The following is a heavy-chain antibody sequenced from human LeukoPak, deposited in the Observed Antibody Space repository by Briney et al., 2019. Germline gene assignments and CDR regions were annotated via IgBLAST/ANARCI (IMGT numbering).Heavy chain of an antibody. CDR1: GYSFTSYW. J-gene: IGHJ4*02. Sequence: GESLKISSKGSGYSFTSYWIGWVRHMPRKGLEWMGIIYPGDSDTRYSPSFQGQVTISADKSISTAYLQWSSVKASDTAMYYCARSDSGSPLDYWGQGTLVTVSS. CDR3: ARSDSGSPLDY. CDR2: IYPGDSDT. V-gene: IGHV5-51*01. D-gene: IGHD6-19*01.